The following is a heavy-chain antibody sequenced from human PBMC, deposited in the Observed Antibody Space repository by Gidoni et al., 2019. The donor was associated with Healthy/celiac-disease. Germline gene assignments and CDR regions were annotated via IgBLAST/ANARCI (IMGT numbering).Heavy chain of an antibody. J-gene: IGHJ2*01. V-gene: IGHV1-2*05. Sequence: QVQLVQSGAEVKKPGASVKVSCKASGYTVTGYYMHWVRQAPGQGLEWMGRINPNCGGTNYAQKFQGRVTMTRNTSISTAYMELSRLRSDDTDVYYCARGQGITFGRVIGGVDWYFDLWGRGTLVTVSS. CDR2: INPNCGGT. D-gene: IGHD3-16*02. CDR1: GYTVTGYY. CDR3: ARGQGITFGRVIGGVDWYFDL.